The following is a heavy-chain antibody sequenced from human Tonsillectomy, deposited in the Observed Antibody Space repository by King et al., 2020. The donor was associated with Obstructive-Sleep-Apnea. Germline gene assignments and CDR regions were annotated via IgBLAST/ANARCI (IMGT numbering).Heavy chain of an antibody. CDR1: GFTFDDYA. V-gene: IGHV3-9*01. CDR2: ISWNSVSI. D-gene: IGHD1-14*01. CDR3: AKITNPYYYYYGMDV. Sequence: VQPVESGGGLVQPGRSLRLSCAASGFTFDDYAVHCVLQAPGKGLELVSVISWNSVSIGYADSVKGRFTISRENANNSLYLQMNSLRAEDTALYYCAKITNPYYYYYGMDVWGQGTTVTVSS. J-gene: IGHJ6*02.